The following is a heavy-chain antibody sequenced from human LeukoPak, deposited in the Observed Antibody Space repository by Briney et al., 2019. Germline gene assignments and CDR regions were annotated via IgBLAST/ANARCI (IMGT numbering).Heavy chain of an antibody. V-gene: IGHV3-74*01. CDR1: GNYW. Sequence: GGSLRLSCAASGNYWMHWVRQAPGKGLVWVSHINSDGSWTSYVDSVKGRFTISKDNAKNTVYLQMNGLRAEDTAVYYCVSFYETYWGRGTLVTVSS. D-gene: IGHD2/OR15-2a*01. CDR2: INSDGSWT. J-gene: IGHJ4*02. CDR3: VSFYETY.